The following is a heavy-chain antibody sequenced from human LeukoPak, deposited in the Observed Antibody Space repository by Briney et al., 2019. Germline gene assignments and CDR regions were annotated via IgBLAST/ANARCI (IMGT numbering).Heavy chain of an antibody. CDR1: GGSISSSSYY. Sequence: SETLSLTCTVSGGSISSSSYYWGWIRQPPGKGLEWIASIYYSGTTNYNPSLKSRVTISVDTSKNQFSLKLSSVTAADTAVYYCARGERKWELLSFFDYWGQGTLVTVSS. CDR2: IYYSGTT. D-gene: IGHD1-26*01. J-gene: IGHJ4*02. V-gene: IGHV4-39*07. CDR3: ARGERKWELLSFFDY.